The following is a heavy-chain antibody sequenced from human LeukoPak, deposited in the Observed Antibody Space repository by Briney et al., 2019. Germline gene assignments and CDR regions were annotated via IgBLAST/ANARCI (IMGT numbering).Heavy chain of an antibody. Sequence: SVKVSCKASGGTFSSYAISWVRQAPGQGPEWMGRIIPIFGIANYAQKFQGRVTITADKSTSTAYMELSSLRSEDTAVYYCARTPNYYDSSGYYSRAYYYYGMDVWGQGTTVTVSS. J-gene: IGHJ6*02. D-gene: IGHD3-22*01. CDR2: IIPIFGIA. CDR3: ARTPNYYDSSGYYSRAYYYYGMDV. V-gene: IGHV1-69*04. CDR1: GGTFSSYA.